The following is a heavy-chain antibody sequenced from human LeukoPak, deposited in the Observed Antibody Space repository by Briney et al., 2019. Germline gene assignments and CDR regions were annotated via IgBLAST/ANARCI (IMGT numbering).Heavy chain of an antibody. J-gene: IGHJ5*02. CDR1: GYTFTGYY. D-gene: IGHD6-13*01. Sequence: GASVKVPCKASGYTFTGYYMHWVRQAPGQGLEWMGWINPNSGGTNYAQKFQGRVTMTRDTSISTAYMELSRLRSDDTAVYYCARGDGIAPDGGFDPWGQGTLVTVSS. CDR2: INPNSGGT. CDR3: ARGDGIAPDGGFDP. V-gene: IGHV1-2*02.